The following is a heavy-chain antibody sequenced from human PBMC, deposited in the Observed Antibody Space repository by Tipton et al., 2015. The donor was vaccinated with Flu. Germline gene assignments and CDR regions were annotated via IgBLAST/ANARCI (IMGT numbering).Heavy chain of an antibody. CDR2: ISTSGLSA. J-gene: IGHJ4*02. D-gene: IGHD3-16*01. V-gene: IGHV3-23*01. Sequence: SLRLSCAASGFTFNNYAMSWVRQAPGKGLEWVSTISTSGLSADYADSVKGRFTISRDNSKSTLYLEMNSLRAEDTAVFYCAKGRGVATRGSFDYWGQGTLVTVSS. CDR3: AKGRGVATRGSFDY. CDR1: GFTFNNYA.